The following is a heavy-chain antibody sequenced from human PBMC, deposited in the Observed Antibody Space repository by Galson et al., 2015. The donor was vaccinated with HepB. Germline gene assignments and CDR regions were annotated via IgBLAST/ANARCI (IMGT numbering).Heavy chain of an antibody. J-gene: IGHJ4*02. D-gene: IGHD1-26*01. CDR3: AKHWDRVGATGFDY. Sequence: SLRLSCAASGFTFSSYSMNWVRQAPGKGPEWVSYISSSSRTIYYADSVRGRFTISRDNSKNTLYLQMNSLRAEDTAVYYCAKHWDRVGATGFDYWGQGTLVTVSS. V-gene: IGHV3-48*01. CDR1: GFTFSSYS. CDR2: ISSSSRTI.